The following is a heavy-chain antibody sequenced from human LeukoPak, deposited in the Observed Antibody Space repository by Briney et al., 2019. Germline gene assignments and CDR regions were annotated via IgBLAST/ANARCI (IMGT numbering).Heavy chain of an antibody. CDR3: ARHQEGHSSGRFDY. J-gene: IGHJ4*02. CDR2: IYHSGST. Sequence: SETLSLTCAVSGYSISSGYYWGWIRQPPGKGMEWIGSIYHSGSTYYNPSLKSRVTISVDTSKNQFSLKLSSVTATDTAVYYCARHQEGHSSGRFDYWGQGTLVTVSS. CDR1: GYSISSGYY. D-gene: IGHD3-10*01. V-gene: IGHV4-38-2*01.